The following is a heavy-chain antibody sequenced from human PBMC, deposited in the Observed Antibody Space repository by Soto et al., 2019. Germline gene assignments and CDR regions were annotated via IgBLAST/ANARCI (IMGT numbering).Heavy chain of an antibody. V-gene: IGHV3-11*01. D-gene: IGHD3-10*01. Sequence: GGSLRLSCAASGFTFSDYYMSWIRQAPGKGLEWVSYISSSGSTIYYADSVKGRFTISRDNAKNSLYLQMNSLRAEDTAVYYCASLRGVIKYYYYMDVWGKGTTVTVSS. J-gene: IGHJ6*03. CDR3: ASLRGVIKYYYYMDV. CDR2: ISSSGSTI. CDR1: GFTFSDYY.